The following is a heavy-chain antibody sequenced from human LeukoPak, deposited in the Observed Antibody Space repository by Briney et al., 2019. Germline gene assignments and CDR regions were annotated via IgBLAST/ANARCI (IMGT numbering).Heavy chain of an antibody. Sequence: SETLSLTCTVSVGSISTYYWNWIRQPPGKGLEWIGYIYYSGSTNYNPSLKSRVTISVDTSKNQFSLKLSSVTAADTAVYYCARDSQGGNYYGMDVWGQGTTVTVSS. CDR3: ARDSQGGNYYGMDV. CDR1: VGSISTYY. D-gene: IGHD3-16*01. V-gene: IGHV4-59*01. CDR2: IYYSGST. J-gene: IGHJ6*02.